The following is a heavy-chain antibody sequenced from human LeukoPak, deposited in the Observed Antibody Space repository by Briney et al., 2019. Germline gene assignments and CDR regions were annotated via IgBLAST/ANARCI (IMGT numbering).Heavy chain of an antibody. V-gene: IGHV3-30-3*01. Sequence: GGSLRLSCAASGFTFSSYAMHWVRQAPGKGLEWVAVISYDGSNKYYADSVKGRFTISRDIAKNSLYLQMNSLRAEDTAVYYCARDLPKPNYDFWSGYYTGRGLDYWGQGTLVTVSS. J-gene: IGHJ4*02. CDR2: ISYDGSNK. CDR1: GFTFSSYA. D-gene: IGHD3-3*01. CDR3: ARDLPKPNYDFWSGYYTGRGLDY.